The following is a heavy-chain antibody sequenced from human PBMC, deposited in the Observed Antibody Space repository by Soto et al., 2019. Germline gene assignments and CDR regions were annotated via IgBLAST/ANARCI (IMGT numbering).Heavy chain of an antibody. CDR3: AREYTAWPLAYGLDV. J-gene: IGHJ6*02. V-gene: IGHV3-21*01. D-gene: IGHD2-2*02. CDR1: GFPFSTYS. Sequence: PGGSLRLSCVGSGFPFSTYSINWVGQAPGKGLEWVSSISSRSDIYYADSMNGRFTISRDNAKNSVSLQMNSLRAEDTAVYYCAREYTAWPLAYGLDVWGQGTTVTVSS. CDR2: ISSRSDI.